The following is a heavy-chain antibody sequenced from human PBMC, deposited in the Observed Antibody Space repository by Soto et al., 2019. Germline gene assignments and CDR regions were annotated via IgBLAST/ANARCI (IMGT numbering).Heavy chain of an antibody. D-gene: IGHD3-10*01. CDR2: ISSSSSYI. CDR1: GFTFSSYS. CDR3: ARDPRYGSGSYFDY. J-gene: IGHJ4*02. Sequence: EVQLVESGGGLVKPGGSLRLSCAASGFTFSSYSMNWVRQAPGKGLEWVSSISSSSSYIYYADLVKGRFTISRDNAKNSLYLQMNILRAEDTAVYYCARDPRYGSGSYFDYWGQGTLVTVSS. V-gene: IGHV3-21*01.